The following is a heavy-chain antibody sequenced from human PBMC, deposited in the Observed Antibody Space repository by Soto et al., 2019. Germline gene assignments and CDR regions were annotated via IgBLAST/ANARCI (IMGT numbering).Heavy chain of an antibody. CDR3: AREGITMVRGGFDY. Sequence: QVQLVESGGGVVQPGRSLRLSCAASGFTFSSYGMHWVRQAPGKGLEWVAVIWYDGSNKYYADSVKGRFTISRDNSKNTLYLQMNSLRAEDMAVYYCAREGITMVRGGFDYWGQGTLVTVSS. J-gene: IGHJ4*02. D-gene: IGHD3-10*01. CDR1: GFTFSSYG. V-gene: IGHV3-33*01. CDR2: IWYDGSNK.